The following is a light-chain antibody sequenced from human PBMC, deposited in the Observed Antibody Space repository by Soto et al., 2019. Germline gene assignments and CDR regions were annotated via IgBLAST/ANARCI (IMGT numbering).Light chain of an antibody. CDR2: DAS. CDR3: QEYNSYTGT. J-gene: IGKJ1*01. V-gene: IGKV1-5*01. CDR1: QTISSW. Sequence: DIQLTHSPSTLSGSLGDRVTLTCRASQTISSWLAWYQQKPGKAPKVLIYDASSLESGVPSRFSGSVSGTEFTLTISSLQPDDFGTYYCQEYNSYTGTFGPGTKVDIK.